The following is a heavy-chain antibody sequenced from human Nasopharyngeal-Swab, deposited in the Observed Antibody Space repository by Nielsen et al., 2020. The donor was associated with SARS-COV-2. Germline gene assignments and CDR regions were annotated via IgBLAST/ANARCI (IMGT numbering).Heavy chain of an antibody. Sequence: GSLRLSCTVSSGSISSYYWSWIRQPPGKGLEWIGYIYYSGSTNYNPSLKSRATISVDTSKNQFSLKLSSVTAADTAVYYCARDGWYPYWGQGTLVTVSS. CDR2: IYYSGST. CDR3: ARDGWYPY. V-gene: IGHV4-59*12. CDR1: SGSISSYY. D-gene: IGHD6-19*01. J-gene: IGHJ4*02.